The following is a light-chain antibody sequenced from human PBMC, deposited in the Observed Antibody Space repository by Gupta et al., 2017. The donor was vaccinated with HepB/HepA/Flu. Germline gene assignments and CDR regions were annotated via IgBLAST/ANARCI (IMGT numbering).Light chain of an antibody. CDR1: QSVSGSY. CDR3: QKYVNSRT. J-gene: IGKJ4*02. V-gene: IGKV3-20*01. Sequence: IVLTQSPGPLSLSPGERATLSCRASQSVSGSYLAWYQEKPGQAPRLLIYGASSRASGIPDRFTGSGSGTDFTLTISRLEPEDFAMYYCQKYVNSRTFGGGTKVEIK. CDR2: GAS.